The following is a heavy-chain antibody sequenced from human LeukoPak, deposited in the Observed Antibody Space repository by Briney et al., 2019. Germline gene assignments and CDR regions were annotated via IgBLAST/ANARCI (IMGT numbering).Heavy chain of an antibody. CDR2: INPNSGGT. Sequence: ASVKVSCKASGYTFTGYYMHWVRQAPGQGLEWMGWINPNSGGTNYAQKFQGRVTMTRDTSISTACMELSRLRSDDTAVYYCAREGGSTSHNWFDPWGQGTLVTVSS. J-gene: IGHJ5*02. CDR1: GYTFTGYY. D-gene: IGHD2-2*01. V-gene: IGHV1-2*02. CDR3: AREGGSTSHNWFDP.